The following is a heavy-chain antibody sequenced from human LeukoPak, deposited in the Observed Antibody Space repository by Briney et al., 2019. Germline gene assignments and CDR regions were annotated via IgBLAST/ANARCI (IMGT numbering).Heavy chain of an antibody. V-gene: IGHV4-59*01. CDR1: GDSISTYH. J-gene: IGHJ4*02. Sequence: SSETLSLTCSVSGDSISTYHWNWIRKPPGKGLEWIGYMQSTGNSKYNPSLRNRVSIFVDMSKNQFVLNLRSVTAADTAVYYCARDKRHSYGRYFDPWGQGMLVTVSS. CDR2: MQSTGNS. D-gene: IGHD5-18*01. CDR3: ARDKRHSYGRYFDP.